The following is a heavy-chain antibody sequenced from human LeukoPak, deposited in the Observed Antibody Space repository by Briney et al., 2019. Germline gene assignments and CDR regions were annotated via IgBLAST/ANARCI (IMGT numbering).Heavy chain of an antibody. D-gene: IGHD6-13*01. Sequence: PGGSLRLSCAASGFTFGDYAMHWVRQAPGKGLEWVSGISWNSGTIYYADSVKGRFTISRDDAKNSLYLQMNSLRPEDTALYYCAKRSAAGTVGYFDYWGQGTLVTVSS. CDR3: AKRSAAGTVGYFDY. V-gene: IGHV3-9*01. CDR2: ISWNSGTI. J-gene: IGHJ4*02. CDR1: GFTFGDYA.